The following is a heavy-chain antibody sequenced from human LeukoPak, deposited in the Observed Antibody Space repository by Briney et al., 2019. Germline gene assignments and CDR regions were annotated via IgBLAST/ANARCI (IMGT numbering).Heavy chain of an antibody. V-gene: IGHV1-2*02. CDR1: GYTFIGYY. CDR3: AREGGYCSSTSCSSRFDI. CDR2: INPNSGGT. Sequence: ASVKVSCKASGYTFIGYYMHWVRQAPGQGLEWMGWINPNSGGTNYAQKFQGRVTMTRDTSISTAYMELSRLRSDASAVYYCAREGGYCSSTSCSSRFDIWGQGTMVTVSS. J-gene: IGHJ3*02. D-gene: IGHD2-2*01.